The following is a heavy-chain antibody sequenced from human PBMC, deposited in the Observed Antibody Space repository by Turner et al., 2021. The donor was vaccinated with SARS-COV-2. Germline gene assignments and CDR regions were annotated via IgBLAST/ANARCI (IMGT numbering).Heavy chain of an antibody. CDR3: ARLDDSGHWGAFDI. CDR1: GITFSSHG. V-gene: IGHV3-33*01. J-gene: IGHJ3*02. D-gene: IGHD3-22*01. CDR2: IWNDGSQK. Sequence: QVQLVESGGGVVQPGRSLRLPCAASGITFSSHGMHWVRQAPGKGLEWVAVIWNDGSQKYYADSVEGRFTISRDNSKNMVYLQMNSLRAEDTAVYYCARLDDSGHWGAFDIWGQGTMVTVSS.